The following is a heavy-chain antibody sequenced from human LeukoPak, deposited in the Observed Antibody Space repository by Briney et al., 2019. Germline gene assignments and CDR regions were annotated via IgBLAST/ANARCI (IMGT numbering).Heavy chain of an antibody. Sequence: GGSLRLSCAASGFTFSSYAMHWVRQAPGKGLEWVAVISYDGSNKYYADSVKGRFTIPRDNSKNTLYLQMNSLRAEDTAVYYCARDLAARSYYYYGMDVWGQGTTVTVSS. CDR1: GFTFSSYA. CDR2: ISYDGSNK. V-gene: IGHV3-30-3*01. D-gene: IGHD6-6*01. CDR3: ARDLAARSYYYYGMDV. J-gene: IGHJ6*02.